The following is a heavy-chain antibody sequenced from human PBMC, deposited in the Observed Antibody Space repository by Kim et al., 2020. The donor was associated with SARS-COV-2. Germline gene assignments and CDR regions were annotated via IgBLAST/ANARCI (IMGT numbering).Heavy chain of an antibody. Sequence: GGSLRLSCAASGFTFSSYGMHWVRQAPGKGLEWVAVISYDGSNKYYADSVKGRFTISRDNSKNTLYLQMNSLRAEDTAVYYCAKGAKDSSGYYFSGKAF. D-gene: IGHD3-22*01. V-gene: IGHV3-30*18. CDR1: GFTFSSYG. CDR2: ISYDGSNK. CDR3: AKGAKDSSGYYFSGKAF. J-gene: IGHJ3*01.